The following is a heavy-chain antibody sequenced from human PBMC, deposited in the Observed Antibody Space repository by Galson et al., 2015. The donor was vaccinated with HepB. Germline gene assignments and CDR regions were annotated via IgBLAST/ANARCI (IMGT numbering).Heavy chain of an antibody. CDR1: GFIFSNYA. V-gene: IGHV3-30*04. J-gene: IGHJ5*02. CDR2: VLYDGSDK. Sequence: SLRLSCAASGFIFSNYAMHWVRQAPGKGLEWAAVVLYDGSDKHYAESVKGRFTISRDNSKNTLSLQMNSLRVEDTAVYYCTRGPIHSSTWYWHWSDPWGQGTLVTVSS. D-gene: IGHD6-13*01. CDR3: TRGPIHSSTWYWHWSDP.